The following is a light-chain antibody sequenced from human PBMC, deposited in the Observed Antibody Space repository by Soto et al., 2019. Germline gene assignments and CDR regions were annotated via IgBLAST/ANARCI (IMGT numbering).Light chain of an antibody. Sequence: SYELTQSPSVSVSPGQTARITCSGDALPKQYAYWYQQKPGQAPVLVIYKDSERPSGIPERFSGSSSGTTVTLTISGVQAEDEADYYCQSADSSGTYVVFGGRTKLTVL. J-gene: IGLJ2*01. CDR2: KDS. CDR1: ALPKQY. CDR3: QSADSSGTYVV. V-gene: IGLV3-25*03.